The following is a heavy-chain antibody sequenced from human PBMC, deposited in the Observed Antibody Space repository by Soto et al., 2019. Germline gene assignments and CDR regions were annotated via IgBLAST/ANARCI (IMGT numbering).Heavy chain of an antibody. Sequence: QVQLQESGPGLVKPSQTLSLTCTVSGGSISSGAYYWSWIRQHPGEGLEWIGYIYYSGSTYYNPSLKSRVTISLATSKNQFPLKLSSVTAADTAVYHCARAYGGNSGDYFDYWGHGTLVTVSP. CDR1: GGSISSGAYY. CDR3: ARAYGGNSGDYFDY. D-gene: IGHD4-17*01. J-gene: IGHJ4*01. V-gene: IGHV4-31*03. CDR2: IYYSGST.